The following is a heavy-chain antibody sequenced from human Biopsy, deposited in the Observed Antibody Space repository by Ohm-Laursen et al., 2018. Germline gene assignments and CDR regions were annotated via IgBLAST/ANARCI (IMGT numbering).Heavy chain of an antibody. CDR1: GFTFSAAW. Sequence: SLRLSCTASGFTFSAAWMYWVRQAPGKGLECVALVKSNANGGTTDYPAPVEGRFSISRDDSRSTVYLHMSSLNTDDTAMYLCIAGIPGLSRSSDYWGQGALVTVSS. D-gene: IGHD6-19*01. J-gene: IGHJ4*02. V-gene: IGHV3-15*05. CDR3: IAGIPGLSRSSDY. CDR2: VKSNANGGTT.